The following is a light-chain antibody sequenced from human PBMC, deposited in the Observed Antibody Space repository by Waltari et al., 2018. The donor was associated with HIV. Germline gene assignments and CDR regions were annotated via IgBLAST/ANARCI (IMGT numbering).Light chain of an antibody. J-gene: IGLJ3*02. CDR3: AAWDDSLNAWV. CDR2: SNN. Sequence: QSVLTQPPSASGTPGPRVTISCSASSSNIGSTTVTWYQQLPGTAPKLLIYSNNQRPSGVPDRFSGSKSGTSASLAISGLQSEDEADYYCAAWDDSLNAWVFGGGTKLTVL. V-gene: IGLV1-44*01. CDR1: SSNIGSTT.